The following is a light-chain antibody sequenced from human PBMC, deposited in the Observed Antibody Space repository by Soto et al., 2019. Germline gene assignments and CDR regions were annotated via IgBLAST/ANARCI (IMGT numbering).Light chain of an antibody. J-gene: IGLJ1*01. V-gene: IGLV2-14*01. CDR1: SSDVGNYNY. CDR2: EVS. Sequence: SALTQPASVSGSPGQSITISCTGTSSDVGNYNYVSWFQQHPGKAPKLILFEVSYRPSGISNRFSGSKSGNTASLTISGLQVEDEGIYFCSSYTTSSTLLFGPGTKLTVL. CDR3: SSYTTSSTLL.